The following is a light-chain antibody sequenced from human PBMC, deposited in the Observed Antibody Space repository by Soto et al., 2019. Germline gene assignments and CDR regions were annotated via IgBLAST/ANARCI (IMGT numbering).Light chain of an antibody. J-gene: IGKJ1*01. CDR3: LRYGISPGWT. CDR2: AAS. V-gene: IGKV3-20*01. Sequence: DIVLTQSPGTLSLSPVERATLSCRASQTDDSNFIAWYQQKPGQAPRLLIYAASTRATGIPDRFSGSGSGTDFTLTISRLDPEDFAVYYCLRYGISPGWTFGPGTKVEIK. CDR1: QTDDSNF.